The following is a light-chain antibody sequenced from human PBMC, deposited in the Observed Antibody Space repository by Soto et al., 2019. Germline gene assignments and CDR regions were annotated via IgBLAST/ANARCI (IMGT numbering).Light chain of an antibody. CDR1: SSNIGKNY. J-gene: IGLJ1*01. CDR3: GTWDSSLSVFV. CDR2: EDN. Sequence: QSVLTQPPSVSAAPGQKVTFSCSGSSSNIGKNYVSWYQQVPGTAPKLLIYEDNKRRSGIPDRFSGSKSGTSATLGITGLQTGDEADYYCGTWDSSLSVFVFVTGTKVTVL. V-gene: IGLV1-51*02.